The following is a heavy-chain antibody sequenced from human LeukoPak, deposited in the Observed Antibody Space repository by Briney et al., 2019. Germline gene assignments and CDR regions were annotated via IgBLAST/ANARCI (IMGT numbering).Heavy chain of an antibody. CDR1: GYTFTGYY. CDR2: INPNSGGT. D-gene: IGHD4-17*01. V-gene: IGHV1-2*02. J-gene: IGHJ6*02. Sequence: GASVKVSCKASGYTFTGYYMHWVRQAPGQGLEWVGWINPNSGGTNYAQKFQGRVTMTRDTPISTAYMELSRLRSDDTAVYYCAREDYGDYGTPYYYYGMDVWGQGTTVTVSS. CDR3: AREDYGDYGTPYYYYGMDV.